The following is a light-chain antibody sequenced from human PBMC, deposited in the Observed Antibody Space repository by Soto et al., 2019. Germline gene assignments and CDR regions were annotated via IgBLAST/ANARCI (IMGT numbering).Light chain of an antibody. V-gene: IGKV1-5*01. CDR1: QSISSW. CDR2: DAS. CDR3: EQYNSYSLT. J-gene: IGKJ4*01. Sequence: DIQMTQSPSTLSASVGDRVTITCRASQSISSWLAWYQQKPGKAPKLLIYDASSLESGVPSRFSGSGSGSEFTLTVSSLQPDDFATYSWEQYNSYSLTFGRGTKVEIK.